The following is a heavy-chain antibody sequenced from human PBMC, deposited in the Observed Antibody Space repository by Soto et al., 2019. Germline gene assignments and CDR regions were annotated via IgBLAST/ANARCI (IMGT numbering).Heavy chain of an antibody. J-gene: IGHJ6*03. D-gene: IGHD2-2*01. CDR1: GGSISSYC. V-gene: IGHV4-4*08. Sequence: WETLSLTCTVSGGSISSYCWTWVRQSPGKGLEWVGYVFFSGSTNYTPSPKSRVTISVDTSKNQFSLKLSSVTAADTAVYYCASSSSTSCYVYYYLDVWGKGTTVTGSS. CDR2: VFFSGST. CDR3: ASSSSTSCYVYYYLDV.